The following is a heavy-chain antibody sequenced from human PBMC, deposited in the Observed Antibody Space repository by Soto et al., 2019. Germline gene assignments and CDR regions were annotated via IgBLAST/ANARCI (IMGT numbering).Heavy chain of an antibody. CDR1: GGSISSYY. D-gene: IGHD2-15*01. CDR2: IYYSGST. Sequence: SEALSLTCNVDGGSISSYYWSWIREPPGKGLEWIGYIYYSGSTNYNPSLKSRVTISVDTSKDQFSLKLSSVTAADTAVYYCARDNGFCSGGSCYFDYCGQGTLVTFSS. CDR3: ARDNGFCSGGSCYFDY. J-gene: IGHJ4*02. V-gene: IGHV4-59*01.